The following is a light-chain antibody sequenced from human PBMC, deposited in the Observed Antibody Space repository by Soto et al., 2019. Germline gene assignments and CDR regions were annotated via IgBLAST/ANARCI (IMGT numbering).Light chain of an antibody. Sequence: ENRLTQSQGTRFEPAGQRATHSCRASQSVSSIYFAWYQQKRGQAPRLLIYGVSSRATGIPDRFSGSGSGTDLTLTISRLEPEDSAVYYSEQYGSSPRTVAQGTKRDIK. CDR2: GVS. CDR1: QSVSSIY. CDR3: EQYGSSPRT. J-gene: IGKJ1*01. V-gene: IGKV3-20*01.